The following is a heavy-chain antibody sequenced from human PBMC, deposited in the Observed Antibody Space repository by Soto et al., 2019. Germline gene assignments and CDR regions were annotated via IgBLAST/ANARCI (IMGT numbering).Heavy chain of an antibody. Sequence: QVQLVQSGAEVKKPGSSVKVSCKASGGTFGSYAFSWVRQAPGQGLEWMGGIIPVTGAAHYAQKFQGRDTITADESTSTAYMELSSLSSQDTAVYYCATSLGCRSTSCTLDYWGQGTRVIVSS. J-gene: IGHJ4*02. CDR2: IIPVTGAA. V-gene: IGHV1-69*01. D-gene: IGHD2-2*01. CDR1: GGTFGSYA. CDR3: ATSLGCRSTSCTLDY.